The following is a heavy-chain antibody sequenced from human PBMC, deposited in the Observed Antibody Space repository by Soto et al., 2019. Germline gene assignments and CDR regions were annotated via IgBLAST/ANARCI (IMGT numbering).Heavy chain of an antibody. CDR2: VSYDGSGE. J-gene: IGHJ6*02. D-gene: IGHD3-10*01. CDR3: AKAGYCTRGNCYDYYRYGMDV. CDR1: GFTFSDYG. V-gene: IGHV3-30*18. Sequence: VQMVESGGGVVQPGRSLRLTCAVSGFTFSDYGMHWVRQAPRKGLEWVAVVSYDGSGEFYADSVKGRFTISRDNSKNTLHLQMNSLRPEDTAVYYCAKAGYCTRGNCYDYYRYGMDVWGQGTAVTVSS.